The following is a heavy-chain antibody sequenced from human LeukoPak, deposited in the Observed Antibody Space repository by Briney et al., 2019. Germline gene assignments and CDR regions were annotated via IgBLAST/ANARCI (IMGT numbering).Heavy chain of an antibody. V-gene: IGHV3-11*06. CDR1: GFTFSDYY. CDR3: ARCPGYSYGPDWYFDL. D-gene: IGHD5-18*01. J-gene: IGHJ2*01. CDR2: ISSSSSYT. Sequence: PGGSLRLSCAASGFTFSDYYMSWIRHAPGKGLEWVSYISSSSSYTNYADSVKGRFTISRDNAKNSLYLQMNSLRAEDTAVYYCARCPGYSYGPDWYFDLWGRGTLVTVSS.